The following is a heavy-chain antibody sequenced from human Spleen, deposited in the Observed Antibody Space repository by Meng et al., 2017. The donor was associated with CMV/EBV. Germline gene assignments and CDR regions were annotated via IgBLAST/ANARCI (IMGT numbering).Heavy chain of an antibody. Sequence: SAYTFTIYGISWVRQAPGQGLEWMGWISAYNGNTNYAQKLQGRVTMTTDTSTSTAYMELRSLRSDDTAVYYCARPKYCSSTSCHYFDYWGQGTLVTVSS. D-gene: IGHD2-2*01. V-gene: IGHV1-18*01. J-gene: IGHJ4*02. CDR2: ISAYNGNT. CDR1: AYTFTIYG. CDR3: ARPKYCSSTSCHYFDY.